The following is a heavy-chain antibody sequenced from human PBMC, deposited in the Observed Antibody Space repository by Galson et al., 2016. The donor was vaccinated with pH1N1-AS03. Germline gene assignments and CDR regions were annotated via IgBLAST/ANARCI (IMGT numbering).Heavy chain of an antibody. J-gene: IGHJ6*03. CDR3: AVLGYCSSTSCYDFGYYYYMDV. Sequence: SVKVSCKASGYTFNSYGISWVRQAPGQGPEWMGWISANSGNTKYAQNLHGRVIMTTDTSTSTAYMELRSLRSDDTAVYYCAVLGYCSSTSCYDFGYYYYMDVWGKGTTVTVSS. CDR2: ISANSGNT. V-gene: IGHV1-18*01. D-gene: IGHD2-2*01. CDR1: GYTFNSYG.